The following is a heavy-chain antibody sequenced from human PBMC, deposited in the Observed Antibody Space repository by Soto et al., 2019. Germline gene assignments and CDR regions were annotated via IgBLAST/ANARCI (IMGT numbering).Heavy chain of an antibody. D-gene: IGHD6-13*01. CDR3: AREIAAASVPFNWFDP. J-gene: IGHJ5*02. CDR2: IYYSGST. Sequence: PSETLSLTCTVSGGSITSYYWTWIRQPPGKGLEWIGNIYYSGSTNYNPSLKSRVTISVDTSKNQFSLKLSSVTAADTAVYYCAREIAAASVPFNWFDPWGQGTLVTVSS. V-gene: IGHV4-59*12. CDR1: GGSITSYY.